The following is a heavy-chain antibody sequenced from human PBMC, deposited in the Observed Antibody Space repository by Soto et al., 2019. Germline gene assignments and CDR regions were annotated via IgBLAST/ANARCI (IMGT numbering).Heavy chain of an antibody. D-gene: IGHD6-13*01. V-gene: IGHV3-33*01. Sequence: GGSLRLSCAASGFTFSSYGMHWVRQAPGKGLEWVAVIWYDGSNKYYADSVKGRFTISRDNSKNTLYLQMNSLRAEDTAVYYCARFQQLAYSDAFDIWGQGTMVTVSS. CDR3: ARFQQLAYSDAFDI. J-gene: IGHJ3*02. CDR2: IWYDGSNK. CDR1: GFTFSSYG.